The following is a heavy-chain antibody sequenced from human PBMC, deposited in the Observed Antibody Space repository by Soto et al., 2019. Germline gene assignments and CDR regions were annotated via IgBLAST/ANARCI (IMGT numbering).Heavy chain of an antibody. CDR2: ISGSGGST. CDR1: GFNFSSYA. D-gene: IGHD1-26*01. V-gene: IGHV3-23*01. J-gene: IGHJ4*02. Sequence: GGSLRLSCAASGFNFSSYAMSWVRQAPGKGLEWVSAISGSGGSTYYADSVKGRFTISRDNSKNTLYLQMNSLRAEDTAVYYCAKDLWELVTYYFDYWGQGTLVTVSS. CDR3: AKDLWELVTYYFDY.